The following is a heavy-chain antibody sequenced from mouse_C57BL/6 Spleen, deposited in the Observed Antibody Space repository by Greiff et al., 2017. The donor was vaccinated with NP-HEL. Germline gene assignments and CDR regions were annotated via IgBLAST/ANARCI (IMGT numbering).Heavy chain of an antibody. CDR2: IHPNSGST. D-gene: IGHD1-1*01. V-gene: IGHV1-64*01. CDR3: AREDSSGYFEV. J-gene: IGHJ1*03. Sequence: QVQLQQPGAELVKPGASVKLSCKASGYTFTSYWMHWVKQRPGQGLEWIGMIHPNSGSTKYNEKFKSKATLTVDKSSSTAYMQLSSLTSEDSAVYYCAREDSSGYFEVWGTGTTVTVAS. CDR1: GYTFTSYW.